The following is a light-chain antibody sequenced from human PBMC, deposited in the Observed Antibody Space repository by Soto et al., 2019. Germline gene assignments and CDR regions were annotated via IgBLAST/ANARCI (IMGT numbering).Light chain of an antibody. CDR2: DAS. V-gene: IGKV3D-20*02. CDR3: QQRSDWPPFT. Sequence: EIVLTQSPGTLSLSPGEGASLSCRASQSVRNNYLAWYQQKPGQAPRVLIYDASSRATGIPDRFSGSGSGTDFTLTISRLESEDFAVYYCQQRSDWPPFTFGPGTKVDIK. CDR1: QSVRNNY. J-gene: IGKJ3*01.